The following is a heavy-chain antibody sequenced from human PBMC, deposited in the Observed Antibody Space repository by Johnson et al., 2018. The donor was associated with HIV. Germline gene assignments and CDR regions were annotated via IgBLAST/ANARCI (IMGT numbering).Heavy chain of an antibody. Sequence: VQLVESGGGLVQPGRSLRLSCAASGFTFDDYAMHWVRQAPGKGLEWVSGISWNSGSIGYADSVKGRFTISRDNAKNSLYLQMNSLRAEDTAVYYCARVSMLFIAADAFHIWGQGTMVTVSS. CDR1: GFTFDDYA. CDR2: ISWNSGSI. V-gene: IGHV3-9*01. D-gene: IGHD2-21*01. CDR3: ARVSMLFIAADAFHI. J-gene: IGHJ3*02.